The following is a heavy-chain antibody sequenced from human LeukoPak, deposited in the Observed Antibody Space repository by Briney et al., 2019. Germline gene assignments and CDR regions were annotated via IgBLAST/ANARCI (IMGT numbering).Heavy chain of an antibody. Sequence: ASVKVSCKASGYTFTGYYMHWVRQAPGQGLEWMGRINPNSGGTNYAQKFQGRVTMTRDTSISTAYMELSRLRSDDTAVYYCARDAPRSGDCSGGSCYFRFDYWGQGTLVTVSS. D-gene: IGHD2-15*01. CDR2: INPNSGGT. J-gene: IGHJ4*02. CDR1: GYTFTGYY. CDR3: ARDAPRSGDCSGGSCYFRFDY. V-gene: IGHV1-2*06.